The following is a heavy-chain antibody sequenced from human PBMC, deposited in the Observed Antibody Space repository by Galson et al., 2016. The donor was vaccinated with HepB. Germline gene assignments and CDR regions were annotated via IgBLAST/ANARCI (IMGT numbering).Heavy chain of an antibody. D-gene: IGHD6-19*01. CDR1: GGSISNSRYF. CDR2: INYSGTT. Sequence: SETLSLTCTVSGGSISNSRYFWTWVRQPPGEGLQWLGSINYSGTTYFDDSVKGRVTISVDKSKSQLSLKLSSVSAADTAVYFCARHMAMSGTRGFDMWGQGTMVTVSS. J-gene: IGHJ3*02. V-gene: IGHV4-39*07. CDR3: ARHMAMSGTRGFDM.